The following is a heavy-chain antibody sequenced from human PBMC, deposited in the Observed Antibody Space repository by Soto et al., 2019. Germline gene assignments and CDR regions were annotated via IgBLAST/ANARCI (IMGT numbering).Heavy chain of an antibody. J-gene: IGHJ3*02. CDR2: IYYSGST. Sequence: SETLSLTCTVSGGSISSYYWSWIRQPPGKGLEWIGYIYYSGSTNYNPSLKSRVTISVDTSKNQFSLKLSSVTAADTAVYYCARGRRASVPADAFDIWGQGTMVTVSS. CDR3: ARGRRASVPADAFDI. D-gene: IGHD4-17*01. CDR1: GGSISSYY. V-gene: IGHV4-59*01.